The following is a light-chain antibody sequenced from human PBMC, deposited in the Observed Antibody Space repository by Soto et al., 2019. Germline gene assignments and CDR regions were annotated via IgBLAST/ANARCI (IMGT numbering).Light chain of an antibody. Sequence: QSVLTQPPSASGTPGQRVTISCSGSSSNIGSNYVYWYQQLPGTAPKLRIYRNNQRPSGVPDQFSGSKSGTSASLAISGLRSADEADYYCAAWDDSLSGPWVFGGGTKLTVL. J-gene: IGLJ2*01. V-gene: IGLV1-47*01. CDR2: RNN. CDR1: SSNIGSNY. CDR3: AAWDDSLSGPWV.